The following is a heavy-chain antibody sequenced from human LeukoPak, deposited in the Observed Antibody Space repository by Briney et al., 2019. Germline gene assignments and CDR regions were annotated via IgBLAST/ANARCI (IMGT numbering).Heavy chain of an antibody. CDR2: IYTSGST. CDR3: ARELDIQSDYGDYVVYYGMDV. J-gene: IGHJ6*02. V-gene: IGHV4-4*07. Sequence: SETLSLTCTVSGGSISSYYWSWIRQPAGKGLEWIGRIYTSGSTNYNPSLKSRVTMSVDTSKNQFSLKLSSVTAADTAVYYCARELDIQSDYGDYVVYYGMDVWGQGTTVTVSS. CDR1: GGSISSYY. D-gene: IGHD4-17*01.